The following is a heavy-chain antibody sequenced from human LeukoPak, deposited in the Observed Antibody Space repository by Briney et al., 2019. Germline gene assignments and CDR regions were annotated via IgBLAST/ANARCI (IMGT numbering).Heavy chain of an antibody. Sequence: GRSLRLSCAASGFTFDDYAMHWVRHAPGKGLEWVSGISWNSGSIGYADSVKGRFTISRDNAKNSLYLQMNSLRAEDTALYYCAKDRYSSSWYPDYWGQGTLVTVSS. CDR2: ISWNSGSI. D-gene: IGHD6-13*01. J-gene: IGHJ4*02. V-gene: IGHV3-9*01. CDR1: GFTFDDYA. CDR3: AKDRYSSSWYPDY.